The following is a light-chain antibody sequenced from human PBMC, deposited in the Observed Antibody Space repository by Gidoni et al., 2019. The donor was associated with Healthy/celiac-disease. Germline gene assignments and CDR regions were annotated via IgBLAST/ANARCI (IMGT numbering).Light chain of an antibody. Sequence: DIVMTQSQDSLAVSLGERATINCKSSQSVLYSSNNKNYLAWYQQKPGLSPKLLIYWASTRESGVPDRFSGSGSGTDCTLTIISLQAEDVAVYYCQQYYSTSYTFGQGTKLEIK. J-gene: IGKJ2*01. CDR1: QSVLYSSNNKNY. CDR3: QQYYSTSYT. CDR2: WAS. V-gene: IGKV4-1*01.